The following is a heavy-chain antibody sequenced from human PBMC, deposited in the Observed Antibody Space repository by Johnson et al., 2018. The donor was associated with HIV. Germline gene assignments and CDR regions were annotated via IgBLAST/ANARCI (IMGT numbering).Heavy chain of an antibody. J-gene: IGHJ3*02. CDR2: ISSSGSTI. D-gene: IGHD1-26*01. V-gene: IGHV3-48*03. Sequence: VQLVESGGGVVQPGTSLRLSCTASGFAFSSYALHWVRQAPGKGLEWVSYISSSGSTIYYADSVKGRFTISRDNAKNSLYLQMNSLRAEDTAVYYCVSREWELHAFDIWGQGTMVTVSS. CDR3: VSREWELHAFDI. CDR1: GFAFSSYA.